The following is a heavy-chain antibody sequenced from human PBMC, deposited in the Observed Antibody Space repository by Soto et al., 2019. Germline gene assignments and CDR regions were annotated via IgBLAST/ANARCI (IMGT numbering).Heavy chain of an antibody. CDR2: INWNGRGT. D-gene: IGHD1-26*01. J-gene: IGHJ4*02. CDR3: ARDGRITPPAY. CDR1: GFTFEDYG. Sequence: GGSLRLSCAASGFTFEDYGMNWVRQVPGRGLEWVSGINWNGRGTGYADSVKGRFTISRDNAKKTLYLQMNSLRAEDTALYYCARDGRITPPAYWGQGTLVTVSS. V-gene: IGHV3-20*04.